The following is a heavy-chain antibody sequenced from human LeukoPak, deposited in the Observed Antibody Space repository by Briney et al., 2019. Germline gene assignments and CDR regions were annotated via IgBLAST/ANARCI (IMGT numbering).Heavy chain of an antibody. CDR1: GGSISSGDYY. D-gene: IGHD2/OR15-2a*01. J-gene: IGHJ4*02. CDR3: AGDNSIYTFDY. V-gene: IGHV4-30-4*01. CDR2: IYYSGST. Sequence: SETLSLTCTVSGGSISSGDYYWSWIRQPPGKGLEWIGYIYYSGSTYYNPSLKSRVTISVDTSKNQFSLKLSSVTAADTAVYYCAGDNSIYTFDYWGQGTLVTVSS.